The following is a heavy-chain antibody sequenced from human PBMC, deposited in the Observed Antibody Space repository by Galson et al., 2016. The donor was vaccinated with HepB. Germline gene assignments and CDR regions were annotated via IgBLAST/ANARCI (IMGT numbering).Heavy chain of an antibody. CDR3: ARELDCGGNCHDGADFDY. D-gene: IGHD2-21*02. Sequence: ETLSLTCTVSGGPISGYYWSWIRQPPGQGLEWIAAIRYTGRTWYKQSLRSRTTISVDTSRNQFSLTLTSMTAADTAVYYCARELDCGGNCHDGADFDYWGQGIMAVVSS. CDR2: IRYTGRT. J-gene: IGHJ4*02. V-gene: IGHV4-59*12. CDR1: GGPISGYY.